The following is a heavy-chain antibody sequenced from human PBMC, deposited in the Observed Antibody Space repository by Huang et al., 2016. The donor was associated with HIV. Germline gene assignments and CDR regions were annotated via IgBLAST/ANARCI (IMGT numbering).Heavy chain of an antibody. CDR2: ISTYNGHT. V-gene: IGHV1-18*01. CDR1: GYTCTSYG. CDR3: ARDRGAVAGTSPGY. Sequence: QVQLVQSGAEVKKPGASVKVSCKASGYTCTSYGISWVRQAPGQGLEWRGWISTYNGHTNYAQKLQGRVTMTTETATSTAYMELRSLRSDDTAVYYCARDRGAVAGTSPGYWGQGTLVTVSS. J-gene: IGHJ4*02. D-gene: IGHD6-19*01.